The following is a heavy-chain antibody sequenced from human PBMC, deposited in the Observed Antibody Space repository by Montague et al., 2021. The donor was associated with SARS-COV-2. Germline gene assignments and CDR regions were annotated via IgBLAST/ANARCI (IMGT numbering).Heavy chain of an antibody. D-gene: IGHD3/OR15-3a*01. Sequence: SLRLSCAASGFTSGDYQMTWVRQAPGKGLQWVANINQDETAKTYVDSVKGRFTISRDNAKNSLILQVNSLKDEDTAVYYCARSPRGSGTGWLDYWGQGTLVTVSS. CDR1: GFTSGDYQ. V-gene: IGHV3-7*01. CDR2: INQDETAK. J-gene: IGHJ4*02. CDR3: ARSPRGSGTGWLDY.